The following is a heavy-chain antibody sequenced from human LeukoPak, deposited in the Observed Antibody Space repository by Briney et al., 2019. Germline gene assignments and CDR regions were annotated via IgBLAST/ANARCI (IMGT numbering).Heavy chain of an antibody. CDR2: ISSSGSTI. D-gene: IGHD3-22*01. Sequence: GGSLRLSCAASGFTFSSYEMNWVRQAPGKGLEWVSYISSSGSTIYYADSVKGRFTISRDNAKNSLYLQMNSLRAEDTAVYYCARDKYYYDSSGFIDYWGQGTLVTVSS. V-gene: IGHV3-48*03. CDR3: ARDKYYYDSSGFIDY. CDR1: GFTFSSYE. J-gene: IGHJ4*02.